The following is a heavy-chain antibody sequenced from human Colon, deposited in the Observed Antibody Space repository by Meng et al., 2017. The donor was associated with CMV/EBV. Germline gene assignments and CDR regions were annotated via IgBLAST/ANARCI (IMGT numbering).Heavy chain of an antibody. D-gene: IGHD3-22*01. Sequence: ASVKVSCKASGYTFTDYYIHWVRQAPGQGLEWMGWINPNSGGTNYAQKFQGRVTMTRDTSISTAYMELSSLRSEDTAVYYCARGSLLFSSGYYPHRNDAFDIWGQGTMVTVSS. CDR3: ARGSLLFSSGYYPHRNDAFDI. J-gene: IGHJ3*02. V-gene: IGHV1-2*02. CDR1: GYTFTDYY. CDR2: INPNSGGT.